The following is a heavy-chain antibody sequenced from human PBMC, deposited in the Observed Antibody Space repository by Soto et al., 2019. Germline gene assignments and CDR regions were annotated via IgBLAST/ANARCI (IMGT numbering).Heavy chain of an antibody. J-gene: IGHJ4*02. V-gene: IGHV1-69*13. CDR1: GGTFSSYA. Sequence: SVKVSCKASGGTFSSYAISWVRQAPGQGLEWMGGIIPVFGTANYAQKFQGRVTITADESTSTAYMELSSLRSEDTAVYYCALLTTVVTNYHFDYWGQGTLVTGSS. CDR2: IIPVFGTA. D-gene: IGHD4-17*01. CDR3: ALLTTVVTNYHFDY.